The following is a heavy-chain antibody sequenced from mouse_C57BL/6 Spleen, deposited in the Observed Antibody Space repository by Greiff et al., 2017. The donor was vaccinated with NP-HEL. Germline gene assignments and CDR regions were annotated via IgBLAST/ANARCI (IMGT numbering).Heavy chain of an antibody. Sequence: QVQLQQSGAELVKPGASVKISCKASGYAFSSYWMNWVKQRPGKGLEWIGQIYPGDGDTNYNGKFKGKATLTADKSSSTAYMQLSSLTSEDSAVYFCARDIYDGYSLAYWGQGTLVTVSA. J-gene: IGHJ3*01. CDR3: ARDIYDGYSLAY. CDR2: IYPGDGDT. CDR1: GYAFSSYW. V-gene: IGHV1-80*01. D-gene: IGHD2-3*01.